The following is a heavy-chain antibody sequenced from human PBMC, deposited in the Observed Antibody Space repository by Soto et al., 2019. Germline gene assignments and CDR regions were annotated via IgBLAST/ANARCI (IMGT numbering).Heavy chain of an antibody. CDR1: GFTFSNAW. D-gene: IGHD3-3*01. CDR2: IKSKTDGGTT. CDR3: TTDGPLRFLEKSPYYYGMDV. Sequence: GGSLRLSCAASGFTFSNAWMNWVRQAPGKGLEWVGRIKSKTDGGTTDYAATVKGRFTISRDDSKNTLYLQMNSLKTEDTAVYYCTTDGPLRFLEKSPYYYGMDVWGQGTTVTVSS. J-gene: IGHJ6*02. V-gene: IGHV3-15*07.